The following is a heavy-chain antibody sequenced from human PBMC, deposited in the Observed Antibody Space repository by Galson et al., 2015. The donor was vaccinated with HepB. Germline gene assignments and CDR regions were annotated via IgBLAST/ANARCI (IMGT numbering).Heavy chain of an antibody. V-gene: IGHV1-24*01. Sequence: SVKVSCKVSGYTLTELSMHWVRQAPGKGLEWMGGFDPEDGETIYAQKFQGRVTMTEDTSTDTAYMELSSLRSEDTAEYYCATGTGGSGTIRYYFDYWGQGTLVTVSS. CDR2: FDPEDGET. D-gene: IGHD1-14*01. J-gene: IGHJ4*02. CDR1: GYTLTELS. CDR3: ATGTGGSGTIRYYFDY.